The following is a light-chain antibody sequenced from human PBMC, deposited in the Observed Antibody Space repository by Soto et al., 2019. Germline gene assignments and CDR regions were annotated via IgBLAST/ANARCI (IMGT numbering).Light chain of an antibody. CDR3: QSYDSSLIVSKV. CDR2: ANS. Sequence: QSALTQPPSVSGAPGQRVTISCSGSSSNLGAGYDVQWYRQFPGTAPKLLIYANSVRPSGVPDRFSGSKSGTSASLAITGLQAEDEADYYCQSYDSSLIVSKVFGTWTKVTVL. CDR1: SSNLGAGYD. J-gene: IGLJ1*01. V-gene: IGLV1-40*01.